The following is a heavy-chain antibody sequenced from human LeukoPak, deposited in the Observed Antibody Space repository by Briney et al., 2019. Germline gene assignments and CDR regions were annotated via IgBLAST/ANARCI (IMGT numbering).Heavy chain of an antibody. J-gene: IGHJ6*02. CDR2: IYYSGST. D-gene: IGHD3-10*01. CDR1: GGSISSGGYY. V-gene: IGHV4-31*03. CDR3: ARASGYYYAMDV. Sequence: SETLSLTCTVSGGSISSGGYYWSWIRQHAGKGLEWIGYIYYSGSTYYNPSLKSRVTISVDTSKNQFSLKLSSVTAADTAVYYCARASGYYYAMDVWGQGTTVTVSS.